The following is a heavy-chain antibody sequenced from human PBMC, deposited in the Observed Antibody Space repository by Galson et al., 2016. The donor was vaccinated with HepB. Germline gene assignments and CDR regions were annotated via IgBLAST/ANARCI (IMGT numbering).Heavy chain of an antibody. V-gene: IGHV4-39*01. J-gene: IGHJ6*02. CDR3: ASGAYYDFWGGYYYGMDV. Sequence: TLSLTCTVSGGPISSSSYYWGWLRQPPGTGLEWIGSIYYSGSTYYTPSLTSRVTISGDTSKNQFSLKLSSVTATDTAVYYCASGAYYDFWGGYYYGMDVWGQGTTVTVSS. CDR2: IYYSGST. D-gene: IGHD3-3*01. CDR1: GGPISSSSYY.